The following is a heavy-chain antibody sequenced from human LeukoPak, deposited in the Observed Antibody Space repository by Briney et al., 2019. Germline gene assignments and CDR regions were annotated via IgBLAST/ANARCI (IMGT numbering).Heavy chain of an antibody. Sequence: GKSLKISCKGSGYSFTSYWIGWVRQMPGKGLEWMGIIYPGDSDTRYSPSFQGQVTISADKSISTAYLQWSSLKASDTAMYYCARATLRYSSSWYNKAFDIWGQGTMVTVSS. CDR3: ARATLRYSSSWYNKAFDI. V-gene: IGHV5-51*01. J-gene: IGHJ3*02. CDR2: IYPGDSDT. D-gene: IGHD6-13*01. CDR1: GYSFTSYW.